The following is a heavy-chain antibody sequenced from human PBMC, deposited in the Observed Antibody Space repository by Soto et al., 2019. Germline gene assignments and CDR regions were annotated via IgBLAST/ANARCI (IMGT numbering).Heavy chain of an antibody. CDR2: IIPVFGLV. D-gene: IGHD3-22*01. J-gene: IGHJ6*02. Sequence: QVHLLLQSGAEVKKPGSSVKVSCKASGGTPSNSAISWVRQAPGQGLEWMGGIIPVFGLVKYAQNIQGRVTNTADESTNTAYMELSSLRPEDTAVYYCAGGRIVVVGSRAYYGMDVWGQGTTVTVSS. CDR3: AGGRIVVVGSRAYYGMDV. CDR1: GGTPSNSA. V-gene: IGHV1-69*01.